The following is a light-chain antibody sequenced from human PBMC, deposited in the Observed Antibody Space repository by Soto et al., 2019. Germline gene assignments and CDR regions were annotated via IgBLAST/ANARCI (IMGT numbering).Light chain of an antibody. CDR2: KAS. V-gene: IGKV1-5*03. CDR1: QSISSW. CDR3: QQYNSQWT. J-gene: IGKJ1*01. Sequence: DSQMTQSPSTLSASVGERVTIICRASQSISSWLAWYQQKPGRAHKLLIYKASSLESGVPSRFSGSGSGTEFTLTISSLKPDDFATYYCQQYNSQWTFGQGTKVDIK.